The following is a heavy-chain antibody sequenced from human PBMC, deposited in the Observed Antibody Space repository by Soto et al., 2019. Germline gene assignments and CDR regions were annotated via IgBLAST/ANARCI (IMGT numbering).Heavy chain of an antibody. CDR1: GYTFTSYA. Sequence: GASVKVSCKASGYTFTSYAMHWVRQAPGQRLEWMGWINAGNGNTKYSHKFQGRVTITRDTSASTAYMELSSLRSEDTAVYYCAREISRYWGQGTLVTVSS. CDR3: AREISRY. CDR2: INAGNGNT. J-gene: IGHJ4*02. V-gene: IGHV1-3*01. D-gene: IGHD2-15*01.